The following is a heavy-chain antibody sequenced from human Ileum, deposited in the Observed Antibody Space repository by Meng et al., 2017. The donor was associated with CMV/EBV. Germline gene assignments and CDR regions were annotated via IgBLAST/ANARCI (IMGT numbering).Heavy chain of an antibody. CDR1: GFKFDEYA. J-gene: IGHJ4*02. CDR2: ISWNSGTK. V-gene: IGHV3-9*01. Sequence: SLKISCAASGFKFDEYAMHWVRQVPGKGLEWVSGISWNSGTKGYADSVKGRFIISRDNAKKSLYLQMNSLRPEDTALYYCARGLTGIHYWGQGTLVTVSS. CDR3: ARGLTGIHY. D-gene: IGHD1-20*01.